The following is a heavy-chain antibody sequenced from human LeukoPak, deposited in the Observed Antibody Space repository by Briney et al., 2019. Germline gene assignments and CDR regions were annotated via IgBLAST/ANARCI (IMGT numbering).Heavy chain of an antibody. CDR1: GFTFSSTT. Sequence: GGSLRLSCVASGFTFSSTTMGWVRQAPGKGLEWVSVLYSGGNTYYADSVKGRFTISRDNSKNTLYLQMNSLRTEDTAVYYCARDRSDGFDYWGQGTLVTVSS. J-gene: IGHJ4*02. V-gene: IGHV3-53*01. CDR3: ARDRSDGFDY. CDR2: LYSGGNT.